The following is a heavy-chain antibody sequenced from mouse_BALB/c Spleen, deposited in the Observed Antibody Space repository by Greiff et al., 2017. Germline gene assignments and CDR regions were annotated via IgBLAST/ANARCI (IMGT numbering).Heavy chain of an antibody. D-gene: IGHD1-1*01. V-gene: IGHV5-6*01. CDR2: ISSGGSYT. CDR3: ARHGYYGSSPYYFDY. CDR1: GFTFSSYG. J-gene: IGHJ2*01. Sequence: EVKLVESGGDLVKPGGSLKLSCAASGFTFSSYGMSWVRQTPDKRLEWVAPISSGGSYTYYPDSVKGRFTISRDNAKNTLYLQMSSLKSEDTAMYYCARHGYYGSSPYYFDYWGQGTTLTVSS.